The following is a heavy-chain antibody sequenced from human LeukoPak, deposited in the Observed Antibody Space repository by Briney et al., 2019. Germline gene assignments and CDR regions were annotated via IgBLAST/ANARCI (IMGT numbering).Heavy chain of an antibody. CDR2: ISYDGSNK. Sequence: GGSLRLSCAASGFAFSDYYMSWIRQAPGKGLEWVAVISYDGSNKYYADSVKGRFTISRDNAKNTLYLRMNSLRAEDTAVYYCARDHHYYDSSGYYYGWGQGTLVTVSS. J-gene: IGHJ4*02. CDR1: GFAFSDYY. CDR3: ARDHHYYDSSGYYYG. V-gene: IGHV3-30*03. D-gene: IGHD3-22*01.